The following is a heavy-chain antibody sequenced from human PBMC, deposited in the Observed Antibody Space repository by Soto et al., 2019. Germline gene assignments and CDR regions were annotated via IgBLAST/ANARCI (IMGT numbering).Heavy chain of an antibody. CDR3: ARGGFSFSESEC. V-gene: IGHV3-7*04. Sequence: EVQLVQSGGGLVQPGGSLRLSCAASGFTFGNYWMTWVRQAPGKGLEWLANINKDGSNAYHVDSVRGRFTISRDTAKCLLFLEVSSLRGEDTAVYFCARGGFSFSESECGGQGPLVTVSS. D-gene: IGHD3-3*01. CDR2: INKDGSNA. CDR1: GFTFGNYW. J-gene: IGHJ4*02.